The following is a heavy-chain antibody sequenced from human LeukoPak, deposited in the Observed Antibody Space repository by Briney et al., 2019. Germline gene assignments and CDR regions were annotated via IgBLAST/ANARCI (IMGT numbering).Heavy chain of an antibody. V-gene: IGHV1-46*01. D-gene: IGHD3-9*01. CDR3: ARGAKRPLLRYFDWQGDAFDI. CDR1: GYTFTSYY. Sequence: ASVKVSCKASGYTFTSYYMHWVRQAPGQGLEWMGIINPSGGSTSYAQKFQGRVTMTRDTSTSTVYMELSSLRSEDTAVYYCARGAKRPLLRYFDWQGDAFDIWGQGTMVTVSS. J-gene: IGHJ3*02. CDR2: INPSGGST.